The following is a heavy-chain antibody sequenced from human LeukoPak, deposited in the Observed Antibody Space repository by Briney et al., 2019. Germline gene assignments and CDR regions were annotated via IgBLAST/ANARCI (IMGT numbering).Heavy chain of an antibody. CDR2: ISSSGTTK. Sequence: GGSLRLSCVASGFTFSSYSMNWVRQAPGKGLEWVSYISSSGTTKYYADSVKGRFTISRDNVRNSLYLQMNSLRDEDTAVYYCAVEGYCSGGSCYTNWFDSWGQGTLVTVSS. D-gene: IGHD2-15*01. V-gene: IGHV3-48*02. CDR1: GFTFSSYS. CDR3: AVEGYCSGGSCYTNWFDS. J-gene: IGHJ5*01.